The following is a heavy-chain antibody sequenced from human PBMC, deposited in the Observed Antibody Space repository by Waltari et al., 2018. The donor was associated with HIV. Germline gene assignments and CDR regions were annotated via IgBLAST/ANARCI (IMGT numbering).Heavy chain of an antibody. CDR1: GGSFSGYY. CDR2: INHSGST. J-gene: IGHJ3*02. CDR3: ARTPYYYDSSGSPDDAFDI. D-gene: IGHD3-22*01. Sequence: QVQLQQWGAGLLKPSETLSLTCAVYGGSFSGYYWSWIRYPPGKGREWIGEINHSGSTKYNPSLKSRVTISVDTAKNQFSLKLSSVTAADTAVYYCARTPYYYDSSGSPDDAFDIWGQGTMVTVSS. V-gene: IGHV4-34*01.